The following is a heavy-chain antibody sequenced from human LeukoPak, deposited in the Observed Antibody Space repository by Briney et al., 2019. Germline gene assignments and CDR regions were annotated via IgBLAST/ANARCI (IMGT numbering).Heavy chain of an antibody. CDR2: ISSSSSYT. CDR1: GFTFSDYY. J-gene: IGHJ6*04. Sequence: PGGSLRLSCEASGFTFSDYYVSWIRQAPGKGLEWVSYISSSSSYTNYADSVKGRFTISRDNAKNSLYLQMNSLRAEDTAVYYCARDALWFGETTYYYGMDFWGKGTTVTVSS. CDR3: ARDALWFGETTYYYGMDF. D-gene: IGHD3-10*01. V-gene: IGHV3-11*06.